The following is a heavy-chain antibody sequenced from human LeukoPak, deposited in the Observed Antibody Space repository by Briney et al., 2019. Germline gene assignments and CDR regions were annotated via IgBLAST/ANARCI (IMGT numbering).Heavy chain of an antibody. CDR1: GFTFSSYN. Sequence: GGSLRLSCAASGFTFSSYNMNWVRQAPGKGLEWVSSISTSSIYIYYADSVKGRFTISRDNAKNSLYLQMNSLRAEDTAVYYCARRLWAVASNWFDPWGQGTLVTVSS. CDR3: ARRLWAVASNWFDP. J-gene: IGHJ5*02. V-gene: IGHV3-21*01. CDR2: ISTSSIYI. D-gene: IGHD6-19*01.